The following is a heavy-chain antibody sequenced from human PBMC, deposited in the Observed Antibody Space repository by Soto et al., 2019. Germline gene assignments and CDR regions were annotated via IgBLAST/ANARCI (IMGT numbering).Heavy chain of an antibody. D-gene: IGHD2-21*02. CDR3: ARVSERVTHNFDY. Sequence: QVQLQESGPGLVKPSQTLSLTCTVSGGSISSGGYYWSWIRQHPGKGLEWIGYIYYSGSTYYNPSLTSRVTRSVDTSKNHFSLKLSSVTAADTAVYYCARVSERVTHNFDYWGQGTLVTVSS. J-gene: IGHJ4*02. CDR2: IYYSGST. V-gene: IGHV4-31*03. CDR1: GGSISSGGYY.